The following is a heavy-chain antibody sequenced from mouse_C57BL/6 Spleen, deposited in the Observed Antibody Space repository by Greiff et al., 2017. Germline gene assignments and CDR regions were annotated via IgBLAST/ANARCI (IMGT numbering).Heavy chain of an antibody. D-gene: IGHD2-3*01. V-gene: IGHV1-15*01. CDR3: TRSDGTREGFAY. J-gene: IGHJ3*01. CDR1: GYTFTDYE. CDR2: IDPETGGT. Sequence: VQLQQSGAELVRPGASVTLSCKASGYTFTDYEMHWVKQTPVHGLEWIGAIDPETGGTAYNQKFKGKAILTADKSSSTAYMELRSLTSEDSAVYYCTRSDGTREGFAYWGQGTLVTVSA.